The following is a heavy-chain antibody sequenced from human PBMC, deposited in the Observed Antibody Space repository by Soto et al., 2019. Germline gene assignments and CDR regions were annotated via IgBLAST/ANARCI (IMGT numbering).Heavy chain of an antibody. J-gene: IGHJ4*02. CDR3: AKDRQPDGIWTFDY. Sequence: ASVKVSCTTSGFTFATHAIHWVRQAPGQRLEWMGRINAANGNTKNSQNLQGRLSITRDTSATTAYMELSSLRVEDTAVYYCAKDRQPDGIWTFDYWGQGTLVTVSS. V-gene: IGHV1-3*01. CDR1: GFTFATHA. CDR2: INAANGNT. D-gene: IGHD3-9*01.